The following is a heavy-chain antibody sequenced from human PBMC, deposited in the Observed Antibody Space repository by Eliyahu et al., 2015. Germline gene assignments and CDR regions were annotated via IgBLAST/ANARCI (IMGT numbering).Heavy chain of an antibody. D-gene: IGHD5/OR15-5a*01. CDR3: AREGGPSTVNYYFDY. J-gene: IGHJ4*02. CDR1: GGTFSSYA. Sequence: EVKKPGSSVKVSCKASGGTFSSYAISWVRQAPGQGLEWMGGIIPIFGTANYAQKFQGRVTITADESTSTAYMELSSLRSEDTAVYYCAREGGPSTVNYYFDYWGQGTLVTVSS. CDR2: IIPIFGTA. V-gene: IGHV1-69*01.